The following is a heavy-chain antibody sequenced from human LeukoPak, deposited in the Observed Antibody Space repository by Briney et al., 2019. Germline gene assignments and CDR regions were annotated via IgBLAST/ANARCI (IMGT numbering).Heavy chain of an antibody. V-gene: IGHV3-21*01. CDR1: GFTFSAYW. D-gene: IGHD1-7*01. J-gene: IGHJ4*02. CDR3: ASSGDNWNLVPLGD. Sequence: PGGSLRLSCAASGFTFSAYWMTWVRQAPGKGLEWVSSISSSSSYIYYADSVKGRFTISRDNAKNSLYLQMNSLRAEDTAVYYCASSGDNWNLVPLGDWGQGTLVTVSS. CDR2: ISSSSSYI.